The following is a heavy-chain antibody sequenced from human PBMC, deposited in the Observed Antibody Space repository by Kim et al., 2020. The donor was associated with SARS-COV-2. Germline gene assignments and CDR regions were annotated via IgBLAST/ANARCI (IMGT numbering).Heavy chain of an antibody. Sequence: GGSLRLSCAASGFTFSSYWMHWVRQAPGKGLVCVSRINSDGSITSYADSVKGRFTISRDNAKNTLYLQMNSLRAEDTAVYYCARGGSGYSYGGPGYWGQGTLVTVSS. D-gene: IGHD5-18*01. CDR3: ARGGSGYSYGGPGY. V-gene: IGHV3-74*01. CDR2: INSDGSIT. CDR1: GFTFSSYW. J-gene: IGHJ4*02.